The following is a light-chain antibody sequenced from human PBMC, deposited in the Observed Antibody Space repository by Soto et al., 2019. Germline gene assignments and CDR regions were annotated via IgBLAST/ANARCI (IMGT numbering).Light chain of an antibody. CDR2: EVS. J-gene: IGLJ1*01. CDR3: CSYAGSSPYV. CDR1: SSDVGSYNL. V-gene: IGLV2-23*02. Sequence: QSVLTQPASVSGSPGQSITISYTGTSSDVGSYNLVSWYQQHPGKAPKLMIYEVSKRPSGVSNRFSGSKSGNTASLTISGLQAEDEADYYCCSYAGSSPYVFGNGTKVTVL.